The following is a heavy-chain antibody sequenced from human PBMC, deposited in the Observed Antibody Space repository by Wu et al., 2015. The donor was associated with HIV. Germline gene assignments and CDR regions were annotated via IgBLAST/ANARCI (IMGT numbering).Heavy chain of an antibody. J-gene: IGHJ6*03. D-gene: IGHD5-18*01. V-gene: IGHV1-2*02. CDR1: GYTFTNYY. Sequence: QVQLVQSGTEVKKPGTSVKISCKASGYTFTNYYTHWIRQAPGQGLEWMGWIDPNTGDINYAQSFQGRVTMTRDTSIGTAYMELRRLRSEDTAVYYCARAFVDTAMVTPYYYYYMDVWGKGTTVTVSS. CDR2: IDPNTGDI. CDR3: ARAFVDTAMVTPYYYYYMDV.